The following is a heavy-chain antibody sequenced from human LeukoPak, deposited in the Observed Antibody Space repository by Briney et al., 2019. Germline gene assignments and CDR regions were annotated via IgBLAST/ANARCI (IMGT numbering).Heavy chain of an antibody. V-gene: IGHV3-74*01. D-gene: IGHD2-21*02. J-gene: IGHJ4*02. CDR1: GFTFTNAW. CDR3: ARDLPYCGGDCFIDY. Sequence: GGSLRLSCAASGFTFTNAWMNWVRQAPGKGLVWVSRIESDGSSTSYAGSVKGRFTISRDNAKNTLYLQMNSLRAEDTAVYYCARDLPYCGGDCFIDYWGQGTLVTVSS. CDR2: IESDGSST.